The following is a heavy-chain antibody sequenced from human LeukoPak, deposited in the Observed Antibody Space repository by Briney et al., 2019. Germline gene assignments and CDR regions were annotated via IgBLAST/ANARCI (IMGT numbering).Heavy chain of an antibody. CDR2: TNPSGGST. CDR1: GYTFTSYY. D-gene: IGHD6-19*01. CDR3: ARPAQYSSGWYDAFDI. V-gene: IGHV1-46*01. Sequence: ASVKVSCKASGYTFTSYYMHWVRQAPGQGLEWMGITNPSGGSTSYAQKFQGRVTMTRDTSTSTVYMELSSLRSEDTAVYYCARPAQYSSGWYDAFDIWGQGTMVTVSS. J-gene: IGHJ3*02.